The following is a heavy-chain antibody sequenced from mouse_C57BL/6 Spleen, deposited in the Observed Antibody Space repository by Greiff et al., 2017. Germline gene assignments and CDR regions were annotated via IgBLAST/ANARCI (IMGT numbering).Heavy chain of an antibody. Sequence: EVQLQQSGAELVRPGASVKLSCTASGFNIKDDYMHWVKQRPEQGLEWIGWIDPENGDTEYASKFQGKATITADTSSNTAYLQLSSLTSEDTAVYYCTTDGSSYAMDYWGQGTSVTVSS. CDR2: IDPENGDT. V-gene: IGHV14-4*01. J-gene: IGHJ4*01. D-gene: IGHD2-3*01. CDR1: GFNIKDDY. CDR3: TTDGSSYAMDY.